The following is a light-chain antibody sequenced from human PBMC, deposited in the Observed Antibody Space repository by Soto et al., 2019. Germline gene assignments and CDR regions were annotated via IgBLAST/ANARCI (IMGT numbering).Light chain of an antibody. CDR2: GNS. V-gene: IGLV1-40*01. CDR3: QSYDSSRSAVV. CDR1: SSNIGAGYD. J-gene: IGLJ2*01. Sequence: QSVLTQPPSVSGAPGQRVTISCTGSSSNIGAGYDVHWYQQLPGTAPKLLIYGNSNRPSGVPDRFSGSKSGTSASLAITGLQEEEEADYYYQSYDSSRSAVVFGGGTKLTVL.